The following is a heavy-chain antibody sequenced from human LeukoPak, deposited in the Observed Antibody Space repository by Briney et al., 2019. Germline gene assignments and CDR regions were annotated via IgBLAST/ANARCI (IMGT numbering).Heavy chain of an antibody. CDR3: AREVVGDSSMSTDY. CDR1: GYTFTGYY. CDR2: INPNSGGT. Sequence: ASVKVSCKASGYTFTGYYMHWVRQAPGQGLEWMGWINPNSGGTNYAQKFQGRVTMTRDTSISTAYMELSRLRSDDTAVYYCAREVVGDSSMSTDYWGQGTLVTVSP. V-gene: IGHV1-2*02. J-gene: IGHJ4*02. D-gene: IGHD3-22*01.